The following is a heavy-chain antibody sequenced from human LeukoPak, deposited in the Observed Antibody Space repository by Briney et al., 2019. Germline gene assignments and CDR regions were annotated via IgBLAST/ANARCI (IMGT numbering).Heavy chain of an antibody. Sequence: GGSLRLSCAASGFTFSGYSMNWVRQAPGKGLEGVSYISSGSSTIYYADSVRGRFTISRDNAKSSLHLQMNSLRAEDTAAYYCARGRADYYFDYWSQGTLVTVSS. D-gene: IGHD2-21*02. CDR3: ARGRADYYFDY. V-gene: IGHV3-48*01. CDR1: GFTFSGYS. CDR2: ISSGSSTI. J-gene: IGHJ4*02.